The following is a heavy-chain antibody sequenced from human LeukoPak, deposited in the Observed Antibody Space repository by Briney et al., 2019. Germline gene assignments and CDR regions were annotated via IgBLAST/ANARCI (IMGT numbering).Heavy chain of an antibody. J-gene: IGHJ4*02. V-gene: IGHV4-59*01. Sequence: SETLSLTCTVSGGSISSYYWSWLRQPPGKGLEWIGYIYYSGSTNYNPSLKSRVTISVDTSKNQFSLKLSSVTAADTAVYYCARSGSSSWYWSWPDLTFDYWGQGTLVTVSS. CDR2: IYYSGST. CDR3: ARSGSSSWYWSWPDLTFDY. D-gene: IGHD6-13*01. CDR1: GGSISSYY.